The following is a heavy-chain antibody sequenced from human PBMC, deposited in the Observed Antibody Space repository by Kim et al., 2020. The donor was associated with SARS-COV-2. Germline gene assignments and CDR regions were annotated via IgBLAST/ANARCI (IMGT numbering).Heavy chain of an antibody. J-gene: IGHJ4*02. D-gene: IGHD2-21*01. CDR3: ARDLFPSGFDY. CDR2: NI. V-gene: IGHV1-3*01. Sequence: NIKFSPKVQGRVTITSDTSARTAYMALNSMTSQDTAVYYCARDLFPSGFDYWGQGTLVTVSS.